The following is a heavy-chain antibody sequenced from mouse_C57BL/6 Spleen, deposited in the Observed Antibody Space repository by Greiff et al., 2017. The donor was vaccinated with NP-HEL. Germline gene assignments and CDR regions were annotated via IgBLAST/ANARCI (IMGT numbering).Heavy chain of an antibody. CDR2: IYPGDGDT. D-gene: IGHD2-4*01. V-gene: IGHV1-80*01. Sequence: QVQLKESGAELVKPGASVKISCKASGYAFSSYWMNWVKQRPGKGLEWIGQIYPGDGDTNYNGKFKGKATLTADKSSSTAYMQLSSLTSEDSAVYFCARRGDDDGGFAYWGQGTLVTVSA. CDR1: GYAFSSYW. CDR3: ARRGDDDGGFAY. J-gene: IGHJ3*01.